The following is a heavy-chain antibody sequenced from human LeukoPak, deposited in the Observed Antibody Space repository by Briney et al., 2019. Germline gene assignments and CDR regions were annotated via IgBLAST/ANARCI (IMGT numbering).Heavy chain of an antibody. CDR1: GFIFSDYY. V-gene: IGHV3-11*06. CDR3: ARVSYGDSGYFDY. D-gene: IGHD4-17*01. CDR2: ISSSSSYI. J-gene: IGHJ4*02. Sequence: GGSLRLSCPASGFIFSDYYMSWIRQAPGKGLEWVSYISSSSSYINCADSVKGRFTISRDNAKNSLYLRMNSLRAEDTAVYYCARVSYGDSGYFDYWGQGTLVTVSS.